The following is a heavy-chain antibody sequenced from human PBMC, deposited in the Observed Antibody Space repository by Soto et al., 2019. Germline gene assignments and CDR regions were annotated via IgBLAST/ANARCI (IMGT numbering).Heavy chain of an antibody. D-gene: IGHD6-13*01. CDR1: GDSISSYY. J-gene: IGHJ4*02. V-gene: IGHV4-59*01. Sequence: QVQLQESGPGLVKPSETLSLTCTVSGDSISSYYWTWIRQPPGKGLEWIGYISYSGDTNSNPSLKSRVTISLDTSKSQFSLKLSSVNDADTAVYYCARTPGGSRYYEFDYWGQGTLVTGSS. CDR3: ARTPGGSRYYEFDY. CDR2: ISYSGDT.